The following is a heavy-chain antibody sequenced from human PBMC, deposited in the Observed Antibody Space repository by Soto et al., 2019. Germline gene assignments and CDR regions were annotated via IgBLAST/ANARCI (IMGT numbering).Heavy chain of an antibody. J-gene: IGHJ5*02. D-gene: IGHD3-10*01. CDR1: GYTFTSYG. V-gene: IGHV1-18*01. CDR2: ISAYNGNT. Sequence: ASVKVSCKASGYTFTSYGISWVRQAPGQGLEWMGWISAYNGNTNYAQKLQGRVTMTTDTSTSTAYMELRSLRSDDTAVYYCARKVRGVINAAWFDPWGQGTLVTVSS. CDR3: ARKVRGVINAAWFDP.